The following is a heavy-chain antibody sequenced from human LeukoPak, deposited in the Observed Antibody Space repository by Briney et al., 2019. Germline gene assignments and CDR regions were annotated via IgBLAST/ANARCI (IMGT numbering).Heavy chain of an antibody. CDR1: GFTVSSNY. Sequence: GGSLRLSCAASGFTVSSNYMSWVRQAPGKGLEWVSVIYSGGSTYYADSVKGRFTISRDNSKNTRYLQMNSLRAEDTAVYYCAREGGPYYYDSSGYYYDYWGQGTLVTVSS. CDR3: AREGGPYYYDSSGYYYDY. D-gene: IGHD3-22*01. CDR2: IYSGGST. V-gene: IGHV3-53*01. J-gene: IGHJ4*02.